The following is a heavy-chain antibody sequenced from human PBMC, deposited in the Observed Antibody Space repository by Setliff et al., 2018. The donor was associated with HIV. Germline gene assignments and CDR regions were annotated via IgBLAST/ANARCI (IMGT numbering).Heavy chain of an antibody. V-gene: IGHV7-4-1*02. CDR3: AKDRWDSGGYYYGMDV. Sequence: ASVKVSCKASGYTFTSYAVNWVRQASGQGLEWVGWIHTNTGDPTYAQGFTGRFVFSFDTSVSTAYLQISGLKAEDTAVYYCAKDRWDSGGYYYGMDVWGQGTTVTVSS. D-gene: IGHD3-10*01. CDR2: IHTNTGDP. J-gene: IGHJ6*02. CDR1: GYTFTSYA.